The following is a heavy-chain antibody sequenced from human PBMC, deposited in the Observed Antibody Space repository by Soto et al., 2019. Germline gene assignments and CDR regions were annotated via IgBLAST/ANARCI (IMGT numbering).Heavy chain of an antibody. CDR3: ARRCSGGSCYSGGNYYYYGMAV. Sequence: GESLKISCKGSGYSFTSYWISWVRQMPGKGLEWMGRIDPSDSYTNYSPSFQGHVTISADKSISTAYLQWSSLKASDTAMYYCARRCSGGSCYSGGNYYYYGMAVWGQGTTVTVSS. CDR1: GYSFTSYW. V-gene: IGHV5-10-1*01. CDR2: IDPSDSYT. J-gene: IGHJ6*02. D-gene: IGHD2-15*01.